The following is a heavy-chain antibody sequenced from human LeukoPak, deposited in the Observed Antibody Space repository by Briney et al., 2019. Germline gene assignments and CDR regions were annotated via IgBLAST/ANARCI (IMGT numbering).Heavy chain of an antibody. D-gene: IGHD6-13*01. CDR1: GYAFTSYY. Sequence: ASVKVSCKASGYAFTSYYMDWVRQAPGQGLGWMGVINPSGGSTSYAQKFQGRVTMTRDTSTSTVYMELSSLRSEDTAVYYCARGGGYISSFDYWGQGTLVIVSS. J-gene: IGHJ4*02. CDR3: ARGGGYISSFDY. CDR2: INPSGGST. V-gene: IGHV1-46*01.